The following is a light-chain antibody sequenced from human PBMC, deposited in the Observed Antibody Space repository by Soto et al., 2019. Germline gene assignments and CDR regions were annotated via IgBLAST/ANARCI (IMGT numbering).Light chain of an antibody. CDR2: DVS. Sequence: QSVLTQPASVSGSPGQSITISCTGTSSDVGGYNYVSWYQQHPGKAPKLMIYDVSNRPSGVSNRFSGSKSGNTASLTISGLQAEDEADYYCSSYTSSGTIFGTGTKVTVL. CDR1: SSDVGGYNY. J-gene: IGLJ1*01. CDR3: SSYTSSGTI. V-gene: IGLV2-14*01.